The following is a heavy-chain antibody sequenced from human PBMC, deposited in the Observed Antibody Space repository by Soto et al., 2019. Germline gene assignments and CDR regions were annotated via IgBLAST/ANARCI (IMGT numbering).Heavy chain of an antibody. D-gene: IGHD5-18*01. V-gene: IGHV3-23*01. Sequence: EDQLLESGGGLVQPGGSLRLSCAATGFNFASYAMGWVRQAPGKGQEWVSGVSGSGGSPYYADSVKGRLTISKDKSKNTLYLDLNNLRSEDTAVYFCVKGKESGYRGAFDSWGQGTMVTVSS. J-gene: IGHJ4*02. CDR2: VSGSGGSP. CDR1: GFNFASYA. CDR3: VKGKESGYRGAFDS.